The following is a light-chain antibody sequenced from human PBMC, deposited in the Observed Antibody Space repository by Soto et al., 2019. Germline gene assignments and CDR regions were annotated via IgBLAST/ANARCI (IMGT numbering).Light chain of an antibody. CDR1: SSDVGGYNY. CDR2: DVS. V-gene: IGLV2-14*01. J-gene: IGLJ1*01. Sequence: QSALTQPASVSGYPGQSITISCTGTSSDVGGYNYVSWYQQHPGKAPKLMIYDVSNRPSGVSNRLSGSKSGNTASLTISGLQAEDEADYYCNSYTSSSTYVFGTGTKVTVL. CDR3: NSYTSSSTYV.